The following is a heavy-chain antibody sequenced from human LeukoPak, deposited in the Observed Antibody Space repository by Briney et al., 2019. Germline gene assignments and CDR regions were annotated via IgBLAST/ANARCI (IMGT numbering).Heavy chain of an antibody. V-gene: IGHV3-74*01. CDR3: ARGLRGPDF. CDR1: GFTFSNYW. CDR2: INNDGIDA. Sequence: GGSLRLSCASSGFTFSNYWMHWVRQVPGEGLVWVSRINNDGIDATYADSVKGRFTISRDNAKNTLFLQMNSLRAEDTSMYYCARGLRGPDFWGPGTLVTVSS. J-gene: IGHJ4*02. D-gene: IGHD3-16*01.